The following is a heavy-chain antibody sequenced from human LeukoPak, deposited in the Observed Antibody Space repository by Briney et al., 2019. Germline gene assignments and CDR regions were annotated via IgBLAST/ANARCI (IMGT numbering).Heavy chain of an antibody. J-gene: IGHJ4*02. CDR2: ISSNGGST. V-gene: IGHV3-64*01. D-gene: IGHD1-7*01. Sequence: GGSLRLSCAASGFTFSSYAMHWVRQAPGKGLEYVSAISSNGGSTYYANSVKGRFTISRDNSKNTLYLQMGSLRAEDMAVYYCARVARPELRFASLYYFDYWGQGTLVTVSS. CDR1: GFTFSSYA. CDR3: ARVARPELRFASLYYFDY.